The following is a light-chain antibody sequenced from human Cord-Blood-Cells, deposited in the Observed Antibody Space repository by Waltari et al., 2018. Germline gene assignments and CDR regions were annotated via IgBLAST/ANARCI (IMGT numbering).Light chain of an antibody. CDR3: QQSYSTPRFT. V-gene: IGKV1-39*01. J-gene: IGKJ3*01. Sequence: DIQMTQSPSSLSASVGERVTIPCRARQSISSYLNWYQQKPGKAPKLLIYAASSLQSGVPSRFSGSGSGTDFTLTISSLQPEDFATYYCQQSYSTPRFTFGPGTKVDIK. CDR2: AAS. CDR1: QSISSY.